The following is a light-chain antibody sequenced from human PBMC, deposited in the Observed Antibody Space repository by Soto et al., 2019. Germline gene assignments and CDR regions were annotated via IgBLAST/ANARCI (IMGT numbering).Light chain of an antibody. CDR2: WAS. Sequence: DIVMTQSPASLAVSLGERAIISCKSSQSVLYSSNNKNYLAWYQQRPGQSPKLLVYWASTRDSGVPDRFSGSGSGTEFTLTISSLQAEDVAVYYCQQYYKSPRTFGQGTKVEIK. CDR3: QQYYKSPRT. V-gene: IGKV4-1*01. CDR1: QSVLYSSNNKNY. J-gene: IGKJ1*01.